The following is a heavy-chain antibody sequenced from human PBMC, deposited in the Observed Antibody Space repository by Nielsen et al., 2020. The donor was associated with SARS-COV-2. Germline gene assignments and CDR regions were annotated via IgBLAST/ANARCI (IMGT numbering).Heavy chain of an antibody. CDR1: TGSISASY. Sequence: SETLSLTCTVSTGSISASYWSWIRQSPGGELQWIGNIYYSGTTSYNPSLQSLVTISVDTSKNQFFLELRSMTAADTAVYYCARQSHDYMKWFDPWGQGTLVTVSS. CDR2: IYYSGTT. CDR3: ARQSHDYMKWFDP. J-gene: IGHJ5*02. V-gene: IGHV4-59*08. D-gene: IGHD4-11*01.